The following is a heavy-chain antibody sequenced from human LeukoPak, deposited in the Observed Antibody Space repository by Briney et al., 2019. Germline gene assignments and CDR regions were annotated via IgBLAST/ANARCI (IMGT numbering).Heavy chain of an antibody. J-gene: IGHJ4*02. CDR3: ARDVGGSLDY. CDR1: GFTFNTYW. Sequence: PGGSLRLSCAASGFTFNTYWMAWVRQAPGKGLEWVANIKEDESAKHQADSVQGRFTISRDNARNSVYLQMSSLRGDDTAVYYCARDVGGSLDYWGQGTLVTVSS. V-gene: IGHV3-7*01. CDR2: IKEDESAK. D-gene: IGHD1-26*01.